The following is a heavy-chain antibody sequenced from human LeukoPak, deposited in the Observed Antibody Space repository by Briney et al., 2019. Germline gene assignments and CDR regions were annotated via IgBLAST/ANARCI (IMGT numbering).Heavy chain of an antibody. Sequence: SETLSLTCTVSGGSISSGGYYWSWIRQHPGKGLEWIGYIYYSGSTYYNPSIKSRVTISVDTSKNQFSLKLSSVTAADTAVYYCARGRPETGTLGSWFDPWGQGTLVTVSS. D-gene: IGHD1-1*01. CDR1: GGSISSGGYY. CDR2: IYYSGST. CDR3: ARGRPETGTLGSWFDP. V-gene: IGHV4-31*03. J-gene: IGHJ5*02.